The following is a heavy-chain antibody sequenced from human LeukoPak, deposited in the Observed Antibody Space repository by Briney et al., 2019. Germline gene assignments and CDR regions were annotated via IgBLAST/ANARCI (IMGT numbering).Heavy chain of an antibody. J-gene: IGHJ4*02. V-gene: IGHV4-39*07. CDR3: ARDRSKDTAMAPTAPIDY. CDR1: GGSISSSTYY. Sequence: PETLSLTCTVSGGSISSSTYYWGWIRQPPGKGLEWIGSIYYSGSTNYNPSLKSRVTISVDTSKNQFSLKLSSVTAADTAVYYCARDRSKDTAMAPTAPIDYWGQGTLVTVSS. CDR2: IYYSGST. D-gene: IGHD5-18*01.